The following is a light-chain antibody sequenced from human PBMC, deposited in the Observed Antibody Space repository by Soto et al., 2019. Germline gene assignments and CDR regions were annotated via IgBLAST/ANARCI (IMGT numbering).Light chain of an antibody. CDR2: GAS. Sequence: TVLTQSPATLSLSPGERATLSCRASQSVSSYLAWYQQKPGQAPRLLIYGASSRATGIPDRFSGSGSGADFTLTISSLEPEDFAVYYCQQRSNWPLTFGGGTKVDIK. J-gene: IGKJ4*01. V-gene: IGKV3-11*01. CDR1: QSVSSY. CDR3: QQRSNWPLT.